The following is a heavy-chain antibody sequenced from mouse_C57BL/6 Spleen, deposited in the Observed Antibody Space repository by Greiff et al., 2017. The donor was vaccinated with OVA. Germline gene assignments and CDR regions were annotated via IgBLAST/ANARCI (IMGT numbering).Heavy chain of an antibody. CDR1: GYTFTSYW. V-gene: IGHV1-69*01. Sequence: VQLQQPGAELVMPGASVKLSCKASGYTFTSYWMHWVKQRPGQGLEWIGEIDPSDSYTNYNQKFKGKSTLTVDKSSSTAYMQLSSLTSEDSAVYYCARKGPGNFDDWGQGTTLTVSS. J-gene: IGHJ2*01. CDR2: IDPSDSYT. CDR3: ARKGPGNFDD. D-gene: IGHD1-1*01.